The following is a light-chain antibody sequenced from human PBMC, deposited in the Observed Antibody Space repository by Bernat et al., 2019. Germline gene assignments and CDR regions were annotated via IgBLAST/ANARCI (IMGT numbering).Light chain of an antibody. CDR2: ENK. V-gene: IGLV6-57*01. CDR1: SGNIASKY. J-gene: IGLJ2*01. Sequence: NFMLTQPHSVSESPGKTVTISCTRSSGNIASKYVQWDQQRPGSSPITVIYENKERPSGVPNRFSGSIDRSSNSASLTISGLQSEDEADYFCQSYDDTTVIFGGGTKLTVL. CDR3: QSYDDTTVI.